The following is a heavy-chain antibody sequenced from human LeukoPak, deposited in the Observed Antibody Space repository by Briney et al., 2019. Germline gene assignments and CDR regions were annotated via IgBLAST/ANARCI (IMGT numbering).Heavy chain of an antibody. V-gene: IGHV4-59*11. Sequence: PSETLSLTCTVSGGSISGHYWSWIRQPPGKGLEWIGYIYYTGSTNYNPSLKSRVIISVQTSQNQFSLQLSSVTAADTAVYYCAKDRYFDLPGAFDIWGQGTMVTVSS. D-gene: IGHD3-9*01. CDR2: IYYTGST. CDR1: GGSISGHY. CDR3: AKDRYFDLPGAFDI. J-gene: IGHJ3*02.